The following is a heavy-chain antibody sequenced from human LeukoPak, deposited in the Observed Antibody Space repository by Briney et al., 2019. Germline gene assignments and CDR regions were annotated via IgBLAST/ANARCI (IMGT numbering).Heavy chain of an antibody. CDR1: GFTVSSNY. J-gene: IGHJ4*02. CDR3: ARTLYGFYFDY. CDR2: IYSGGST. V-gene: IGHV3-53*01. D-gene: IGHD2/OR15-2a*01. Sequence: GGSLRLSCAASGFTVSSNYMSWVRQAPGKGLEWVSVIYSGGSTYYADSVKGRFTISRDNSKNTLYLQMNSLRDEDTAVYYCARTLYGFYFDYWGQGTLVTVSS.